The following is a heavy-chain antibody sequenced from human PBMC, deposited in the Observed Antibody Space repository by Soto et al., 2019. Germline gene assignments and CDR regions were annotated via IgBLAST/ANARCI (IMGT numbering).Heavy chain of an antibody. V-gene: IGHV4-59*08. D-gene: IGHD2-2*02. CDR2: IYSSGST. CDR3: ARLACSSTRCFTYFDY. CDR1: GGSSISYY. J-gene: IGHJ4*02. Sequence: LETHSHTSTVSGGSSISYYWSWIRQPTGKGLEWIGYIYSSGSTNYNPSLQSRVTISVDTSKNQFSLKLSSVTAADTAVYYCARLACSSTRCFTYFDYWGQGALVTVSS.